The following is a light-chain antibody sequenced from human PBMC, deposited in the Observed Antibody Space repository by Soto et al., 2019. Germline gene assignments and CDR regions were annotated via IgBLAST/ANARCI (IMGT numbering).Light chain of an antibody. CDR1: QSLLQSNGYNY. V-gene: IGKV2-28*01. Sequence: DIVLTQSPLSLPVTPGEPASISCRSSQSLLQSNGYNYLDWYLQKPGQSPQLLIYFGSNRASGVPDRFGGSGSGTDFTLKISRVEAEDVGVYYCMQALQTPPWTFGQGTKVEI. CDR3: MQALQTPPWT. CDR2: FGS. J-gene: IGKJ1*01.